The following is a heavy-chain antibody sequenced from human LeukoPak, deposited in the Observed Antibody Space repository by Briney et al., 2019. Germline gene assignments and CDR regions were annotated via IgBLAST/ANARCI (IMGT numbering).Heavy chain of an antibody. CDR3: ARAYSRGAKLTDY. CDR2: INGDGNST. D-gene: IGHD3-10*01. Sequence: GGSLRLSCAASGFIFSRSWMHWVRQAPGKGLVWVSRINGDGNSTNYADSVKGRFTISRDNAKNSLYLQMNSLRAEDTAVYYCARAYSRGAKLTDYWGQGTLVTVSS. CDR1: GFIFSRSW. V-gene: IGHV3-74*01. J-gene: IGHJ4*02.